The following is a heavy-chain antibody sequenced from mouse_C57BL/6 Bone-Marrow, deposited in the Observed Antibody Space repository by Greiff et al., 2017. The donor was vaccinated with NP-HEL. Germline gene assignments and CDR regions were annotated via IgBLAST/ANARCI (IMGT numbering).Heavy chain of an antibody. CDR2: IDPSDSYT. CDR1: GYTFTSYW. D-gene: IGHD1-1*01. J-gene: IGHJ4*01. V-gene: IGHV1-59*01. Sequence: QVQLQQSGAELVRPGTSVKLSCKASGYTFTSYWMHWVKQRPGQGLEWIGVIDPSDSYTNYNQKFKGKATLTVDTSSSTAYMQLSSLTSEDSAVYYCASHYYGSHYYAMDYWGQGTSVTVSS. CDR3: ASHYYGSHYYAMDY.